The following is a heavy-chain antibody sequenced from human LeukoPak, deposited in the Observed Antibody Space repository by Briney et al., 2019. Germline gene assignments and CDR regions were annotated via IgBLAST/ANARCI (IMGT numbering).Heavy chain of an antibody. J-gene: IGHJ4*02. Sequence: ASVKVSCKASGYTFTSYYMHWVRQAPGQGLEWMGIINPSGGSTSYAQKFQGRVTMTRDTSTSTVYMELSSLRSEDTAVYYCARGSLDRRTWIQLWSHPYYFDYWGQGTLVTVSS. D-gene: IGHD5-18*01. CDR3: ARGSLDRRTWIQLWSHPYYFDY. V-gene: IGHV1-46*01. CDR2: INPSGGST. CDR1: GYTFTSYY.